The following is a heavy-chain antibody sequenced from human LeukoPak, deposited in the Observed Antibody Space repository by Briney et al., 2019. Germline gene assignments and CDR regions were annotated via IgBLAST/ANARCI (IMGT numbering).Heavy chain of an antibody. CDR2: IYNGGRT. CDR1: GGSINRGGYS. Sequence: SETLSLTCVVSGGSINRGGYSWSWLRQPPGTGLEWIGYIYNGGRTFYSPSLNSRVTISVDTSKNQFSLKLSSVTAADTAIYYCARVDLLISGIDYWGQGTLVTVSS. V-gene: IGHV4-30-2*01. D-gene: IGHD1-26*01. J-gene: IGHJ4*02. CDR3: ARVDLLISGIDY.